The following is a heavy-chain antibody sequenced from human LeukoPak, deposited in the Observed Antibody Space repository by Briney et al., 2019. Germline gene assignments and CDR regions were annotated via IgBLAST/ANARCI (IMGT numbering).Heavy chain of an antibody. CDR2: ISSSSSYT. V-gene: IGHV3-11*06. CDR3: ARVGVGELLSPSPFDY. Sequence: GGSLRLSCAAPGFTFSDYYMSWIRQAPGKGLEWVSYISSSSSYTNYADSVKGRFTISRDNAKNSLYLQMNSLRAEDTAVYYCARVGVGELLSPSPFDYWGQGTLVTVSS. CDR1: GFTFSDYY. D-gene: IGHD3-10*01. J-gene: IGHJ4*02.